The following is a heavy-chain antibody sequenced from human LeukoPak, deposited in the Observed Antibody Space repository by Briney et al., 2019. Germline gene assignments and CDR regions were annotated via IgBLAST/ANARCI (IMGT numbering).Heavy chain of an antibody. J-gene: IGHJ5*02. Sequence: GGSLRLSCAASGFTFSSYAMSWVRQAPGKGVEWVSAISGSGGSTYYADSVKGRFTISKDNSKNTLYLQMNSLRAEDTAVYYCAKDTRIVVVITLVFDPWGQGTLVTVSS. D-gene: IGHD3-22*01. CDR3: AKDTRIVVVITLVFDP. V-gene: IGHV3-23*01. CDR2: ISGSGGST. CDR1: GFTFSSYA.